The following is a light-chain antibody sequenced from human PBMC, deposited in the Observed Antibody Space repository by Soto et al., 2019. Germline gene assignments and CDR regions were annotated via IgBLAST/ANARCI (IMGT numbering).Light chain of an antibody. CDR3: QQLNSYPIP. Sequence: IQLTQSPSSLSASVGDRVTITCRVSQCISNYLAWYQQRPGKAPKLLIYAASTLQSGVPSRFSGSGSATDFTLTISSLQPEDFATYYCQQLNSYPIPFGQVTRLEIK. CDR1: QCISNY. J-gene: IGKJ5*01. V-gene: IGKV1-9*01. CDR2: AAS.